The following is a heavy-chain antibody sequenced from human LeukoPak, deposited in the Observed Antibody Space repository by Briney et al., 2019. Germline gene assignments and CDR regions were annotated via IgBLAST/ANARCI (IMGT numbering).Heavy chain of an antibody. D-gene: IGHD6-13*01. CDR2: IYYNGAT. Sequence: SETLSLTCTVSGGSISSDNYYWSWIRHHPRKGLEWIGYIYYNGATYYNPSLQSRVTISIDPSNNQLSLKLSSVTAADTAVYYCARDGIAATGLTFDYWGQGTLVTVST. J-gene: IGHJ4*02. V-gene: IGHV4-30-4*01. CDR3: ARDGIAATGLTFDY. CDR1: GGSISSDNYY.